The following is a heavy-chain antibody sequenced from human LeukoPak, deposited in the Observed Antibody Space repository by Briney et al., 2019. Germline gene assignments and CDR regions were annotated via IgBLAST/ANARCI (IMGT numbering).Heavy chain of an antibody. Sequence: PSETLSLTCTVSGGSISSRPYCWGWIRQPPGKGLEWLGSFYYSGSTYYKPSLKSRVTISVDTSKNQFSLKLSSVTAADTAVYYCAGGDSSGYYYYYYYMDVCGKGTTVTISS. CDR2: FYYSGST. CDR3: AGGDSSGYYYYYYYMDV. D-gene: IGHD3-22*01. J-gene: IGHJ6*03. V-gene: IGHV4-39*07. CDR1: GGSISSRPYC.